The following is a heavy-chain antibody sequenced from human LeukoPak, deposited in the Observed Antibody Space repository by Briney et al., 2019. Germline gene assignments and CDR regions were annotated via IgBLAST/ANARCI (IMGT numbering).Heavy chain of an antibody. CDR3: AREYSGYEFDP. CDR1: GGSISSYY. V-gene: IGHV4-4*09. CDR2: IYTSGST. Sequence: SETLSLTCTVSGGSISSYYWSWIRQPPGKGPEWIGYIYTSGSTNYNPSLKSRVTISVDTSKNQFSLKLSSVTAADTAVYYCAREYSGYEFDPWGQGTLVTVSS. J-gene: IGHJ5*02. D-gene: IGHD5-12*01.